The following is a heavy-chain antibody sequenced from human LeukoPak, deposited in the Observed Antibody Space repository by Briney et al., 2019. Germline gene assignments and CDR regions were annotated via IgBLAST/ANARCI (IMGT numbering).Heavy chain of an antibody. CDR1: GYTFTSYY. Sequence: ASVTVSCTASGYTFTSYYMHWVRQAPGQGLEWMGIINPSGGSTSYAQKFQGRVTMTRDTSTSTVYMELSSLRSEDTAVYYCARDKVAIGRYNWNSPQPYYYGMDVWGQGTTVTVSS. CDR2: INPSGGST. J-gene: IGHJ6*02. V-gene: IGHV1-46*01. D-gene: IGHD1-20*01. CDR3: ARDKVAIGRYNWNSPQPYYYGMDV.